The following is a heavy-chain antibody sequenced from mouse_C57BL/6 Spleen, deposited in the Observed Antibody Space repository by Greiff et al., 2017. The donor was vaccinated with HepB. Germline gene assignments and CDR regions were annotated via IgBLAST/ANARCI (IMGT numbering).Heavy chain of an antibody. CDR2: ISDGGSYT. CDR1: GFTFSSYA. D-gene: IGHD1-1*01. J-gene: IGHJ2*01. V-gene: IGHV5-4*01. CDR3: AREAYYGSSYGGFDY. Sequence: EVQLVESGGGLVKPGGSLKLSCAASGFTFSSYAMSWVRQTTEKRLEWVATISDGGSYTYYPDNVKGRFTISRDNAKNKLYLQMSHLKSGDTAMYYCAREAYYGSSYGGFDYWGQGTTLTVSS.